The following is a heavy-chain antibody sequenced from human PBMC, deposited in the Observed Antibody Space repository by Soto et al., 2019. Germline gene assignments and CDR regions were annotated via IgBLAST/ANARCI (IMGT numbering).Heavy chain of an antibody. D-gene: IGHD2-2*01. J-gene: IGHJ6*02. V-gene: IGHV1-69*01. CDR3: ARELGYCSSTSCRSAGV. CDR1: GGTFSSYA. Sequence: VKVSCKASGGTFSSYAISWVRQAPGQGLEWMGGIIPIFGTANYAQKFQGRVTITADESTSTAYMELSSLRSEDTAVYYCARELGYCSSTSCRSAGVWGQGTTVTVSS. CDR2: IIPIFGTA.